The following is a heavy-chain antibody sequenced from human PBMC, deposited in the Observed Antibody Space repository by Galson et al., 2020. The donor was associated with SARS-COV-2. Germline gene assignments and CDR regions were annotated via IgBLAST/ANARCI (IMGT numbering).Heavy chain of an antibody. D-gene: IGHD3-22*01. Sequence: ASVKVSCKASGYTFTSYYMHWVRQAPGQGLEWMGIINPSGGSTNYAQKFLGRITMTRDKSTSTVYMELSSLRSDDTALYYCARDDRSGYVGAHDAFDIWGQGTMVTVSS. V-gene: IGHV1-46*01. CDR2: INPSGGST. J-gene: IGHJ3*02. CDR1: GYTFTSYY. CDR3: ARDDRSGYVGAHDAFDI.